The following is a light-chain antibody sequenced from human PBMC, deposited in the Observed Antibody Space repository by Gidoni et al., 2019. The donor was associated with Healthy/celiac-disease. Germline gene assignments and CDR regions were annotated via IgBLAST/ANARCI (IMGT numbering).Light chain of an antibody. V-gene: IGLV2-8*01. Sequence: QSALTQPPSASGSPGQSVTISCTGTSRDVGGYNYVSWYQQHPGKAPKLMIYEVSKRPSGVPDRFSGSKSGNTAALTVAGLQAEDEADYYCSSYAGSTLVFGGGTKLTVL. CDR1: SRDVGGYNY. CDR2: EVS. J-gene: IGLJ2*01. CDR3: SSYAGSTLV.